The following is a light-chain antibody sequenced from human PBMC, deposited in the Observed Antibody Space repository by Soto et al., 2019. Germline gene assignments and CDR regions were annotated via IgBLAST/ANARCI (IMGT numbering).Light chain of an antibody. CDR1: SSNIGSNT. CDR3: AAWDDSLNVVV. Sequence: QSVLTQPPSASGTPGQRVTISCSGSSSNIGSNTVNWYQQLPGTAPKLLIYSNNQRPSGVPDRFSGSKSGTSVSLAISGRQSEDEADHYCAAWDDSLNVVVFGGGTKLTVL. V-gene: IGLV1-44*01. CDR2: SNN. J-gene: IGLJ2*01.